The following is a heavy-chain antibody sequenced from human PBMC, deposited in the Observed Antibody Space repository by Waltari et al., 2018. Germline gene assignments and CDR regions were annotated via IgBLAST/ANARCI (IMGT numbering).Heavy chain of an antibody. D-gene: IGHD2-15*01. CDR3: AKDLGYCSGGSCGFDP. CDR2: ISWNSGSI. V-gene: IGHV3-9*03. Sequence: APGKGLEWVSGISWNSGSIGYADSVKGRFTISRDNAKNSLYLQMNSLRAEDMALYYCAKDLGYCSGGSCGFDPWGQGTLVTVSS. J-gene: IGHJ5*02.